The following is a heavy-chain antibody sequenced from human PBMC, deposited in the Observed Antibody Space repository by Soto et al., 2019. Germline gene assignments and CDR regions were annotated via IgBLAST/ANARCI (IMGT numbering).Heavy chain of an antibody. D-gene: IGHD3-10*01. CDR1: GLTFNTSG. CDR3: ATKSRVTNKLYYGMDV. J-gene: IGHJ6*02. Sequence: HVQLVESGGGVVHPGTSLRLSCEVSGLTFNTSGMHWVRQVPGRGLEWVAVISYDGATQYYGDNLKGRFTVSRDNSKNTLSLYINSLRAEDTAVYYCATKSRVTNKLYYGMDVWGHGTTVTVSS. CDR2: ISYDGATQ. V-gene: IGHV3-30*03.